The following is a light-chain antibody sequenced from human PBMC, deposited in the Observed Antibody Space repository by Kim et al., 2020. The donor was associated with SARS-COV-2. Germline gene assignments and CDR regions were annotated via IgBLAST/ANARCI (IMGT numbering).Light chain of an antibody. CDR1: QSIFSN. V-gene: IGKV3-15*01. Sequence: EIVMTQSPGILSMSPGERATLSCRASQSIFSNLAWYQQKPGQAPRLLIYGASTRATGIPARFSGSGSGTEFTLTISSLQSEDFALYYCQQYNNWLRSTFGGGTKVEI. J-gene: IGKJ4*01. CDR3: QQYNNWLRST. CDR2: GAS.